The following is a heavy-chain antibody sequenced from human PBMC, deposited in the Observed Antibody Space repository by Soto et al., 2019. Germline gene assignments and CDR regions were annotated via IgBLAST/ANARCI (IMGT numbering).Heavy chain of an antibody. CDR2: IYHSGST. J-gene: IGHJ5*02. D-gene: IGHD3-9*01. CDR3: ARRYFDWSYNWFDP. Sequence: SETLSLTCAVSGGSISSSNWWSCVRQPPGKGLEWIGEIYHSGSTNYNPSLKSRVTISVDKSKNQFSLKLSSVTAADTAVYYCARRYFDWSYNWFDPWGQGTLVTVSS. CDR1: GGSISSSNW. V-gene: IGHV4-4*02.